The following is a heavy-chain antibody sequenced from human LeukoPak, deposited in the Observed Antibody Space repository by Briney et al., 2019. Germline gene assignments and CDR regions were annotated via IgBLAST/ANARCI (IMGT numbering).Heavy chain of an antibody. CDR3: ARGGLSRLYYYDSSGITHAFDI. V-gene: IGHV3-48*04. D-gene: IGHD3-22*01. CDR1: GFTFSTSD. Sequence: GGSLRLSCTASGFTFSTSDMTWIRQAPGKGLEWVSHISSTSSILNYAESVKGRFTISRDNAKNSLYLQMNSLRAEDTAVYYCARGGLSRLYYYDSSGITHAFDIWGQGTMVTVSS. J-gene: IGHJ3*02. CDR2: ISSTSSIL.